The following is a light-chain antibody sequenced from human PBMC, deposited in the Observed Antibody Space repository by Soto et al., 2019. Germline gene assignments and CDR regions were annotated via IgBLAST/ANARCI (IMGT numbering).Light chain of an antibody. CDR2: AAS. Sequence: DIQMTQSPSSLSASVGDRVTITCRPSQGISNYLAWYQQIPGKVPKLLISAASTLQSGVPSRFSGSGSGTDFTLTISSLQPEDVANYYCQKYTNVPAFGGGTKVEIK. CDR1: QGISNY. V-gene: IGKV1-27*01. J-gene: IGKJ4*01. CDR3: QKYTNVPA.